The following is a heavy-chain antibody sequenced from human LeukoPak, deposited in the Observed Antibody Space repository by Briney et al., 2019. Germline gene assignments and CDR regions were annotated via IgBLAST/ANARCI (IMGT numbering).Heavy chain of an antibody. CDR3: VKDGRRSPPC. D-gene: IGHD2-15*01. V-gene: IGHV3-23*01. CDR1: GFTFSNYA. J-gene: IGHJ4*02. Sequence: GGSLRLSCAASGFTFSNYAMSWVRQAPGKGPEWVSGINGGGGTTFYAESVKGRFTISRDNSKNTLYLQMNSLRAEDTAVYYCVKDGRRSPPCWGQGTLVTVSS. CDR2: INGGGGTT.